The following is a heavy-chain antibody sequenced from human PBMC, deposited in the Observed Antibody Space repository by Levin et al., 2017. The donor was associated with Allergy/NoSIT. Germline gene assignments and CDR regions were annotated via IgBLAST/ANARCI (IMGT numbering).Heavy chain of an antibody. CDR1: GGSLSRYH. V-gene: IGHV4-59*01. CDR2: VSYSGST. J-gene: IGHJ2*01. CDR3: ARLSYSSSWSSYWYFDF. Sequence: SETLSLTCTVSGGSLSRYHWSWIRQPPGKGLEYIGYVSYSGSTNYDPSLRSRVAISLDTSKNQFSLRLSSVTAADTAVYYCARLSYSSSWSSYWYFDFWGRGTLVTVSS. D-gene: IGHD6-13*01.